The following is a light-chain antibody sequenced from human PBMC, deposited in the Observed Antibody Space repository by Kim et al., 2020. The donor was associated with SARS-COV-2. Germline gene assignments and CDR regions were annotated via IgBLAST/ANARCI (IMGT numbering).Light chain of an antibody. CDR2: AAS. J-gene: IGKJ4*01. CDR1: QNIGRY. Sequence: DIQKTQSPSSLSASVGDRVTITCRASQNIGRYLNWYQRKPGKAPKLLIYAASSLQSGVPPRFSGSGSGTDFTLTISSLQPEDFATYYCQQSYTTATFGGGTKVDIK. V-gene: IGKV1-39*01. CDR3: QQSYTTAT.